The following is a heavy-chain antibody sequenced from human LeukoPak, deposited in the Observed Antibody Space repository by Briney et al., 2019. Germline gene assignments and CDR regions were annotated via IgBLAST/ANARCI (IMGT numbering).Heavy chain of an antibody. V-gene: IGHV4-59*01. CDR2: IYYSGGT. Sequence: SETLSLTCTVSGGSISSYYWSWIRQPPGKGLEWIGYIYYSGGTNYNPSLKSRVTISVDTSKNQFSLKLSSVTAADTAVYYCASFPGYSYGYYWGQGTLVTVSS. CDR1: GGSISSYY. D-gene: IGHD5-18*01. J-gene: IGHJ4*02. CDR3: ASFPGYSYGYY.